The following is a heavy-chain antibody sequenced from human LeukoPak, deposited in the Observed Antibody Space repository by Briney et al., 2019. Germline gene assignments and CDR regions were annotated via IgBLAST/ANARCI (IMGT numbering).Heavy chain of an antibody. CDR1: GGSSSGYY. CDR3: ARGSSGWSHYYYYYYMDV. D-gene: IGHD6-19*01. Sequence: SETLSLTCAVYGGSSSGYYWSWIRQPPGKGLEWIGEINHSGSTNYNPSLKSRVTISVDTSKNQFSLKLSSVTAADTAVYYCARGSSGWSHYYYYYYMDVWGKGTTVTVSS. J-gene: IGHJ6*03. V-gene: IGHV4-34*01. CDR2: INHSGST.